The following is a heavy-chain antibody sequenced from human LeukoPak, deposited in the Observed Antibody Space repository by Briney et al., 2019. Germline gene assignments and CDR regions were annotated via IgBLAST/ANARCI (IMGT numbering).Heavy chain of an antibody. V-gene: IGHV4-39*07. J-gene: IGHJ4*02. CDR2: VYYRGSTY. CDR3: ARDQFLWFGEKGLDY. Sequence: SETLSLTCTVPGDSISSTSYSWGWIRQPPGKGLEWIGNVYYRGSTYYYNPSLKSRVTISVDTSKNQFSVNLISVTAADTAVYYCARDQFLWFGEKGLDYWGQGALVTVSS. D-gene: IGHD3-10*01. CDR1: GDSISSTSYS.